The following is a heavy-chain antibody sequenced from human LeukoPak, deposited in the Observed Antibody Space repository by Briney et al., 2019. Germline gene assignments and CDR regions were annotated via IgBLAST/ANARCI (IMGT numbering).Heavy chain of an antibody. CDR3: ARAGSSSAGPFLS. J-gene: IGHJ5*02. V-gene: IGHV4-34*01. CDR2: INHSGST. D-gene: IGHD6-13*01. CDR1: GGSFSGYY. Sequence: SETLSLTCAVYGGSFSGYYWSWIRQPPGKGLEWIGEINHSGSTNYNPSLKSRVTISVDTSKNQFSLKLSSVTAADTAVYYCARAGSSSAGPFLSWGQGTLVAVSS.